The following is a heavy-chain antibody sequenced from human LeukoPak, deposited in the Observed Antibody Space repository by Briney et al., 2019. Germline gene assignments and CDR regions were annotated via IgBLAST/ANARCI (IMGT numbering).Heavy chain of an antibody. J-gene: IGHJ4*02. CDR1: GYTFTGYY. Sequence: ASVKVSCKASGYTFTGYYMHWVRQAPGQGLEWMGWINPNSGGTNYAQKFQGRVTMTRDTSISTAYMELSRLTSDDTAVYYCARAGSSSRWVNDYWGQGTLVTVSP. D-gene: IGHD6-13*01. CDR2: INPNSGGT. V-gene: IGHV1-2*02. CDR3: ARAGSSSRWVNDY.